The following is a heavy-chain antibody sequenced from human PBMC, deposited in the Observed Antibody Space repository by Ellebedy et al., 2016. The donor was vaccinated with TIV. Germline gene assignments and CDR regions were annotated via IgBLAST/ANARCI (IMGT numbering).Heavy chain of an antibody. CDR1: GFTFGYYG. CDR3: ARALPEYSSGWYIGPGAYDI. CDR2: ISTDGSLI. J-gene: IGHJ3*02. Sequence: GGSLRLSXAASGFTFGYYGMNWVRQAPGKGLAWVSSISTDGSLIYSANSLKGRFTISRDNAKNSLYLQMNSLRAGDTAVYYCARALPEYSSGWYIGPGAYDIWGQGTVVTVSS. D-gene: IGHD6-19*01. V-gene: IGHV3-21*01.